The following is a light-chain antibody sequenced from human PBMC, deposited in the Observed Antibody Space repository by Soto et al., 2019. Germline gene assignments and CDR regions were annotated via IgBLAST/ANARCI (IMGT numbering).Light chain of an antibody. CDR3: QQSYITLAWT. CDR1: QSVTNY. J-gene: IGKJ1*01. V-gene: IGKV3-11*01. CDR2: DAS. Sequence: EIFLTQSPDTLSLSPGERATLTCRASQSVTNYIAWYQQRPGQAPRLLIYDASNRATGVPARFSGSRSGTDFTLTITNLQPEDSATYYCQQSYITLAWTFAQGTRVEIK.